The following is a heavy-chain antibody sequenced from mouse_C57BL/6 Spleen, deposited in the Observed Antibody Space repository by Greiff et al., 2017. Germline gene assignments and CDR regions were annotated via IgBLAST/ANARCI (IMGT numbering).Heavy chain of an antibody. CDR1: GYTFTSYW. J-gene: IGHJ2*01. D-gene: IGHD1-1*01. CDR2: IHPNSGST. CDR3: ARDVHYGTLFDY. Sequence: QVQLQQPGAELVKPGASVKLSCKASGYTFTSYWMHWVKQRPGQGLEWIGMIHPNSGSTNYNEKFKSKATLTVDKSSSTAYMQLSSLTSEDSAVYYCARDVHYGTLFDYWGQGTTLTVSS. V-gene: IGHV1-64*01.